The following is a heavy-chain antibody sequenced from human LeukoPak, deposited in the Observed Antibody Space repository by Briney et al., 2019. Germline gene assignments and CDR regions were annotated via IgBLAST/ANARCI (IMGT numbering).Heavy chain of an antibody. D-gene: IGHD3-3*01. CDR1: GDSISSGTYY. CDR3: ARADFWSGYYTLDY. V-gene: IGHV4-39*01. Sequence: SETLSLTCSVSGDSISSGTYYWAWIRQPPGKGLEWIGGIRYSGNTYYNPSLKSRVTISVDTSKNQFSLNLSSVTAADTAVYYCARADFWSGYYTLDYWGQGTLVTVSS. CDR2: IRYSGNT. J-gene: IGHJ4*02.